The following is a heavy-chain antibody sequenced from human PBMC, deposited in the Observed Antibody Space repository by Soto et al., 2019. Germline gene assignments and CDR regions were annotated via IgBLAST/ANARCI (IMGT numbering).Heavy chain of an antibody. V-gene: IGHV3-30-3*01. CDR3: AKGPSSLTRFDY. CDR1: GFTFSSYA. J-gene: IGHJ4*02. Sequence: QVQLVESGGGVVQFGRSLRLSCAASGFTFSSYAMHWVRQAPGKGLEWVAVISYDGSNKYYADSVKGRFTISRDNSKNTLYLRMNSLRAEDTAVYYCAKGPSSLTRFDYWGQGTLVTVSS. CDR2: ISYDGSNK. D-gene: IGHD2-2*01.